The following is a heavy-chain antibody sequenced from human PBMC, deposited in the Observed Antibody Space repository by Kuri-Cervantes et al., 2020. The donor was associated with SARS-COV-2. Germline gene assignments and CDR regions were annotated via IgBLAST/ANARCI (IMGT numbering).Heavy chain of an antibody. CDR2: MNPNSGNT. V-gene: IGHV1-8*02. Sequence: ASVKVSCKASGYTFTSYDINWVRQATGQGLEWMGWMNPNSGNTGYAQKFQGRVTMTEDTSTDTAYMELSSLRSEDTAVYYCATNYVWGSYRYYFDYWGQGTLVTVSS. J-gene: IGHJ4*02. D-gene: IGHD3-16*02. CDR3: ATNYVWGSYRYYFDY. CDR1: GYTFTSYD.